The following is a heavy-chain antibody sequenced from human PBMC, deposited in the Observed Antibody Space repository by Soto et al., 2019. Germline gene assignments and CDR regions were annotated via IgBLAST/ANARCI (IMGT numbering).Heavy chain of an antibody. V-gene: IGHV3-74*01. J-gene: IGHJ4*02. CDR2: INNDGSTT. D-gene: IGHD6-19*01. CDR1: GFTFSSYW. CDR3: ARVGVWDSSGWLDY. Sequence: EVQLVESGGGLVQPGGSLRLSCAASGFTFSSYWMNWVRQAPGKGLVWVSRINNDGSTTSYADSVKGRFTISRDNAKNTLYLQMNSLRAEDTAVYYCARVGVWDSSGWLDYWGQGTLVTVSS.